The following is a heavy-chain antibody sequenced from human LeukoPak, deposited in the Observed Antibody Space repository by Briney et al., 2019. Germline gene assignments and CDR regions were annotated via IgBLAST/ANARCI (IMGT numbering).Heavy chain of an antibody. J-gene: IGHJ2*01. CDR3: ARDILADWYFDL. CDR1: GGSISTYY. V-gene: IGHV4-4*07. CDR2: IYTGGYT. D-gene: IGHD3-3*02. Sequence: SETLSLTCTVSGGSISTYYWNWIRQPAGKGLEWIGRIYTGGYTNYNPSVKSRVTMSVDTSKNQFSLKLSSVTAADTAVYYCARDILADWYFDLWGRGTLVTVSS.